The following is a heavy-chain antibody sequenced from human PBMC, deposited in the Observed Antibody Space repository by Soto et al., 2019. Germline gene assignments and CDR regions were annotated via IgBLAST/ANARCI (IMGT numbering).Heavy chain of an antibody. CDR1: GVIFRGFA. CDR3: ADERYGRTYGSFEY. J-gene: IGHJ4*02. D-gene: IGHD3-16*01. V-gene: IGHV3-23*01. CDR2: NSKIGGGTVSRFSGSGGDS. Sequence: EVQVSESGGGLVQPGGSLRLSCSVSGVIFRGFAMSWVRQAPGKGPVWVSGNSKIGGGTVSRFSGSGGDSFYADSVKGRFSISSGDSKTTVYLETNSLTVEDRAVYYCADERYGRTYGSFEYGCQGMLVTVSS.